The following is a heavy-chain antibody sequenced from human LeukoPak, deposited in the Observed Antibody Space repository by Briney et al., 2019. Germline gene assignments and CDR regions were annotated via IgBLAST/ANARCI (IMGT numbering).Heavy chain of an antibody. CDR1: GGSISSYY. CDR3: ARSITALIRFDYYFDY. D-gene: IGHD3-3*01. Sequence: SETLSLTCTVSGGSISSYYWSWIRQPAGKGLEWIGRIYTSGSTNYNPSLKSRVTMSVDTSKNQFSLKLSSVTAADTAVYYCARSITALIRFDYYFDYWGQGTLVTVSS. CDR2: IYTSGST. V-gene: IGHV4-4*07. J-gene: IGHJ4*02.